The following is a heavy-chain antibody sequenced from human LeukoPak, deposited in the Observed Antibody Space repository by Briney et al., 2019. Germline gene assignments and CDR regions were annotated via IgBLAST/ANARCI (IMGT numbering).Heavy chain of an antibody. V-gene: IGHV3-7*01. CDR3: AREGPAVTPYY. D-gene: IGHD4-17*01. J-gene: IGHJ4*02. Sequence: GGSLRLSCAASGFKFSSNWMSWVRQAPGKGLEWVANIKQDGSEKYYVDSVKGRFTISRDNAKNSLYLQMNSLRAEDTAVYYCAREGPAVTPYYWGQGTLVTVSS. CDR1: GFKFSSNW. CDR2: IKQDGSEK.